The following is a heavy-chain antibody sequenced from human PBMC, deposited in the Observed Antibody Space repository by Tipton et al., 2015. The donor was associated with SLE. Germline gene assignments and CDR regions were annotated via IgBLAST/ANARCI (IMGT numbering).Heavy chain of an antibody. CDR3: VRVAAGIWAFDV. J-gene: IGHJ3*01. CDR1: GFTFSDHY. CDR2: VRNKANGYTT. D-gene: IGHD6-13*01. V-gene: IGHV3-72*01. Sequence: AVSGFTFSDHYMDWVRQAPGKGLEWVGRVRNKANGYTTDYGASVKGRFIISRDDSKSSLYLQMNRLNTEDTAVYFCVRVAAGIWAFDVWGQGTMVTVSS.